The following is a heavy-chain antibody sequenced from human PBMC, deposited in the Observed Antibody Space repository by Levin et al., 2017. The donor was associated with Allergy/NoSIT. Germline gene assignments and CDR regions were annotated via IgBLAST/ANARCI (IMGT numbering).Heavy chain of an antibody. CDR1: GFTFSSYG. J-gene: IGHJ4*02. CDR3: AKDHGSYYVSGSYVGH. CDR2: ISFDGSNK. D-gene: IGHD3-10*01. V-gene: IGHV3-30*18. Sequence: GGSLRLSCAASGFTFSSYGMQWVRQAPGKGLEWVAVISFDGSNKYYADSVKGRFTISRDNSKNTLYLQMNSLRAEDTAVYHCAKDHGSYYVSGSYVGHWGQGTLVTVSS.